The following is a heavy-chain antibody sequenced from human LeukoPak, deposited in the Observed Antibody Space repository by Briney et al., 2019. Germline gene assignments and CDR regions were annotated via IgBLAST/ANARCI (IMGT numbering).Heavy chain of an antibody. CDR3: TSPGYSYGQDY. CDR1: GFTVSSNY. Sequence: GGSLRLSCAASGFTVSSNYMSWVRQAPGKGLEWVSVIYSGGSTYYADSVKGRFTISRDNSKNTLYLQMNSLKTEDTAVYYCTSPGYSYGQDYWGQGTLVTVSS. V-gene: IGHV3-53*01. CDR2: IYSGGST. D-gene: IGHD5-18*01. J-gene: IGHJ4*02.